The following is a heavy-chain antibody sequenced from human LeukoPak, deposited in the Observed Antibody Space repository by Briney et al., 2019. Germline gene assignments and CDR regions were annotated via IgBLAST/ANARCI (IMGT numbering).Heavy chain of an antibody. Sequence: GGSLRPSCAASGFTFTRHSMNWVRQAPGKGLEWVSYISSSSTTIYYADSVKGRFTISRDNAKNSLYLQMNSLRAEDTAVYYCARDYYGDYFSDYWGQGTLVTVSS. CDR2: ISSSSTTI. J-gene: IGHJ4*02. D-gene: IGHD4-17*01. V-gene: IGHV3-48*01. CDR1: GFTFTRHS. CDR3: ARDYYGDYFSDY.